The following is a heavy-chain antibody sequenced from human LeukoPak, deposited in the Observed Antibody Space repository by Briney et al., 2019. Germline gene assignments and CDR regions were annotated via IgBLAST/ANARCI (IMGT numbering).Heavy chain of an antibody. CDR2: INHSGST. CDR3: ARVRDYSSSWRNFDY. Sequence: SETLSLTCAVYGGSFSGYYWSWIRQPPGKGLEWIGEINHSGSTNYNPSLKSRVTISVDKSKNQFSLKLSSVTAADTAVYYCARVRDYSSSWRNFDYWGQGTLVTVSS. CDR1: GGSFSGYY. V-gene: IGHV4-34*01. D-gene: IGHD6-13*01. J-gene: IGHJ4*02.